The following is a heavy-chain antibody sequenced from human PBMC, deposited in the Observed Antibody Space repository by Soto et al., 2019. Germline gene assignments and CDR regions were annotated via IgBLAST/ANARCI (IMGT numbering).Heavy chain of an antibody. CDR1: GYTLTELS. CDR3: ATPTTYDAFDI. Sequence: GASVKVSCTVSGYTLTELSMHWVRQAPGKGLEWMGGFDPEDGETIYAQKFQGRVTMTEDTSTDTAYMELSSLRSEDTAVHYCATPTTYDAFDIWGQGTMVTVSS. D-gene: IGHD4-17*01. CDR2: FDPEDGET. V-gene: IGHV1-24*01. J-gene: IGHJ3*02.